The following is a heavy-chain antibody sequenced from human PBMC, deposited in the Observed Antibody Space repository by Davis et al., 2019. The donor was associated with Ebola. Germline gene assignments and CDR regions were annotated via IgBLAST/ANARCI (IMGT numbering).Heavy chain of an antibody. J-gene: IGHJ4*02. CDR1: GYTFTSYG. D-gene: IGHD6-19*01. Sequence: ASVKVSCKASGYTFTSYGISWVRQAPGQGLEWMGWISAYNGNTNYAQKLQGRVTITRDTSASTAYMELSSLRSEDTAVYYCARDVSGWYYFDYWGQGTLVTVSS. V-gene: IGHV1-18*01. CDR2: ISAYNGNT. CDR3: ARDVSGWYYFDY.